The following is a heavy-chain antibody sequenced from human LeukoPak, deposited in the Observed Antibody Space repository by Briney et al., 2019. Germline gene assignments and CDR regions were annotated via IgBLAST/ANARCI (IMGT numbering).Heavy chain of an antibody. J-gene: IGHJ4*02. Sequence: PGGSLRLSCAASGFTFSSYAMSWVRQAPGKGLEWVSAISGSGGSTYYADSVKGRFTISRDNSKNTLYLQTNSLRAEDTAVYYCAKAFYCSSTSCPFDYWGQGTLVTVSS. D-gene: IGHD2-2*01. CDR3: AKAFYCSSTSCPFDY. V-gene: IGHV3-23*01. CDR1: GFTFSSYA. CDR2: ISGSGGST.